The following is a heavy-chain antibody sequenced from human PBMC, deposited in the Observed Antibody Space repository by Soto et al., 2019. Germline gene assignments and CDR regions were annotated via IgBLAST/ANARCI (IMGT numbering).Heavy chain of an antibody. V-gene: IGHV4-34*01. J-gene: IGHJ4*02. D-gene: IGHD6-19*01. CDR1: SESVNGYV. CDR3: ARGLITGRHYAGGWYSFDS. Sequence: SRTLALTCSFCSESVNGYVWTWTRQTPGKGLQWIGQINHSGNASYTPSLKSRVTISVHTSNSQFSLELSSVTAADTAVYYCARGLITGRHYAGGWYSFDSWGQGTQVTVS. CDR2: INHSGNA.